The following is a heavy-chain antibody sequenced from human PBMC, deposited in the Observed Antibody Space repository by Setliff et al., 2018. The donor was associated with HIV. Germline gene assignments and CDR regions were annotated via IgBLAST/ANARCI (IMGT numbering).Heavy chain of an antibody. V-gene: IGHV4-4*08. D-gene: IGHD3-22*01. CDR1: GGSISSYY. CDR2: IYTSGST. Sequence: PSETLSLTCTVSGGSISSYYWSWSRQPPGKGLEWIGYIYTSGSTNYNPSLKSRVTISVDTSKNQFSLKLSSVTAADTAVYYCARVNYDSSGYLYYYYYYMDVWGKGPTVTVSS. J-gene: IGHJ6*03. CDR3: ARVNYDSSGYLYYYYYYMDV.